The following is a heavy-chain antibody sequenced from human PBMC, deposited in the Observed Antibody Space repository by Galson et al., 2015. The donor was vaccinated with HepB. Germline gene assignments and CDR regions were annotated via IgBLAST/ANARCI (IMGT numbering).Heavy chain of an antibody. Sequence: SVKVSCKASGYSFRNYGISWVRQAPGQGLEWMGWFSGYNGDTSYAQKIQGRVTMTIDTSTTTAYMELRSLRSDDTAVYYCARARYSSSPPDYWGQGTLVTVSS. CDR1: GYSFRNYG. V-gene: IGHV1-18*01. CDR3: ARARYSSSPPDY. CDR2: FSGYNGDT. D-gene: IGHD6-6*01. J-gene: IGHJ4*02.